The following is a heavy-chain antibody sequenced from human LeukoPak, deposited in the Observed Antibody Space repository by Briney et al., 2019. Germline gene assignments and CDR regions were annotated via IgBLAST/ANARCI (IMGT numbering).Heavy chain of an antibody. J-gene: IGHJ4*02. CDR3: ARVYDILTGPEYYFDY. Sequence: ASVKVSCKASGGTFSSYAISWVRQAPGQGLEWMGGIIPIFGTANYAQKFQGRVTITTDESTSTAYMELSSLRSEDTAVYYCARVYDILTGPEYYFDYWGQGTLATVSS. D-gene: IGHD3-9*01. V-gene: IGHV1-69*05. CDR2: IIPIFGTA. CDR1: GGTFSSYA.